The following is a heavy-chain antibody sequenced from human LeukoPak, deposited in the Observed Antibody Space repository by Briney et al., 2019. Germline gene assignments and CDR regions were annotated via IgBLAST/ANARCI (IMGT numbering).Heavy chain of an antibody. J-gene: IGHJ4*02. CDR2: INPNSGGT. V-gene: IGHV1-2*02. D-gene: IGHD2-21*02. CDR3: AREEGAIAPYCGGDCYSREYYFDY. Sequence: ASVKVSCKASGYTFTGYYMHRVRQAPGQGLEWMGWINPNSGGTNYAQKFQGRVTMTRDTSISTAYMELSRLRSDDTAVYYCAREEGAIAPYCGGDCYSREYYFDYWGQGTLVTVSS. CDR1: GYTFTGYY.